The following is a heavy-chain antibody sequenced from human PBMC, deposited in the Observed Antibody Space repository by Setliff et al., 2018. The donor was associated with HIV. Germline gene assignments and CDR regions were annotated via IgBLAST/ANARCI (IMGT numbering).Heavy chain of an antibody. Sequence: EASVKVSCKASGGTFSSYAISWVRQAPGKGLEWMGRVDPEDGETIYAEKFQGRVTITADTSTDAAYMELSSLRSEDTAVYYCANYIQYDFRFDYWGQGTLVTVSS. D-gene: IGHD3-16*01. J-gene: IGHJ4*02. CDR2: VDPEDGET. V-gene: IGHV1-69-2*01. CDR3: ANYIQYDFRFDY. CDR1: GGTFSSYA.